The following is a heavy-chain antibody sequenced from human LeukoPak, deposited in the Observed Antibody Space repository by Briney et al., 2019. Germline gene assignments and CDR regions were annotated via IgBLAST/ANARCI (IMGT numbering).Heavy chain of an antibody. CDR3: ASTWRYKWNDAADAFDI. Sequence: SVNVSCKASRYTFTGYDINWVRQAAGQGVAGMGWMNPNSGNTGYGQKFQGGVTMTRNTSISTAYMELSSLRSEDTAVYYCASTWRYKWNDAADAFDIWGQGTMVTVSS. D-gene: IGHD1-1*01. V-gene: IGHV1-8*01. J-gene: IGHJ3*02. CDR2: MNPNSGNT. CDR1: RYTFTGYD.